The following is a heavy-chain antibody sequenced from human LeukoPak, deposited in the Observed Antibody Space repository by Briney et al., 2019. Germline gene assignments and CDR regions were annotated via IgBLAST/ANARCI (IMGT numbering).Heavy chain of an antibody. CDR2: IYHSGST. D-gene: IGHD3-22*01. CDR3: ARLEDYYDSSGYYPHLGY. V-gene: IGHV4-4*02. Sequence: SETLSLTCTVSGGSISSSNWWSWVRQPPGKGLEWIGEIYHSGSTNYNPSLKSRVTISVDKSKNQFSLKLSSVTAADTAVYYCARLEDYYDSSGYYPHLGYWGQGTLVTVSS. CDR1: GGSISSSNW. J-gene: IGHJ4*02.